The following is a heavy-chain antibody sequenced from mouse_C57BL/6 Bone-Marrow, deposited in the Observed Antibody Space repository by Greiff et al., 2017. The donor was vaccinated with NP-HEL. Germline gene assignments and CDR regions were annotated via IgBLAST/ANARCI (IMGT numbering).Heavy chain of an antibody. CDR2: IDPENGDA. CDR1: GFNIKDDY. D-gene: IGHD1-1*01. CDR3: TTGGSSPYAMDY. V-gene: IGHV14-4*01. Sequence: EVKLQESGAELVRPGASVKLSCTVSGFNIKDDYMHWVKQRPEQGLEWIGWIDPENGDAEYASKFQGKATITADTSSNTAYLQLSSLTSEDTAVYYCTTGGSSPYAMDYGGQGTSVTVSS. J-gene: IGHJ4*01.